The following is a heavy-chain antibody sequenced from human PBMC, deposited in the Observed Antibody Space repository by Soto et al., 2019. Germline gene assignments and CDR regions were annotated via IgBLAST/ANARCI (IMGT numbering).Heavy chain of an antibody. CDR3: ARGRGHCSSTSCFNDAFDI. CDR1: GGSISSYY. D-gene: IGHD2-2*01. CDR2: IYYSGST. J-gene: IGHJ3*02. V-gene: IGHV4-59*01. Sequence: SETLSLTCTVSGGSISSYYWSWIRQPPGKGLEWIGYIYYSGSTNYNPSLKSRVTISVDTSKNQFSLKLSSVTAADTAVYYCARGRGHCSSTSCFNDAFDIWGQGTMVTVSS.